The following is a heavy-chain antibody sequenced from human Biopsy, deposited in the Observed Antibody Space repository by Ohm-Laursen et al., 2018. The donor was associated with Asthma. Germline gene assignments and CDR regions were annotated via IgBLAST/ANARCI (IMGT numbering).Heavy chain of an antibody. CDR3: AKRRGYSGHDNDY. CDR1: GFMFRSFG. CDR2: ISYDGNHK. Sequence: SLRLSCAASGFMFRSFGMHWVRQAPGKGLEWVAVISYDGNHKFYEDSVKGRFTISRDNSRNTLYLQMNSLRTEDTAVYYCAKRRGYSGHDNDYWGRGALVIVSS. J-gene: IGHJ4*02. V-gene: IGHV3-30*18. D-gene: IGHD5-12*01.